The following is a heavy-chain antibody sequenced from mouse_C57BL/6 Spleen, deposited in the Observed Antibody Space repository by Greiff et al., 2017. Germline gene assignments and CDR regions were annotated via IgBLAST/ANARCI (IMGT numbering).Heavy chain of an antibody. J-gene: IGHJ1*03. Sequence: QVQLQQPGAELVRPGSSVKLSCKASGYTFTSYWMHWVKQRPIQGLEWIGNIDPSDSETHYNQKFKDKDTLTVDKSSSTAYMQLSSLTSEDSAVYYCARCPYGSSYLWYFDVWGTGTTVTVSS. CDR1: GYTFTSYW. CDR2: IDPSDSET. CDR3: ARCPYGSSYLWYFDV. V-gene: IGHV1-52*01. D-gene: IGHD1-1*01.